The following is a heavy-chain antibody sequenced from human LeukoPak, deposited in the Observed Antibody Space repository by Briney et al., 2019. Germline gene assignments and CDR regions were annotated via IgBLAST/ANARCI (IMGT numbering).Heavy chain of an antibody. CDR3: ARDLVRWYSYYMDV. Sequence: PSETLSLTCTVSGGPISSGDYYWSWIRQPPGKGLEWIGYIYYSGSTYYNPSLKSRVTISVDTSKNQFSLKLSSVTAADTAVYYCARDLVRWYSYYMDVWGKGTTVTVSS. CDR1: GGPISSGDYY. D-gene: IGHD4-23*01. V-gene: IGHV4-30-4*08. J-gene: IGHJ6*03. CDR2: IYYSGST.